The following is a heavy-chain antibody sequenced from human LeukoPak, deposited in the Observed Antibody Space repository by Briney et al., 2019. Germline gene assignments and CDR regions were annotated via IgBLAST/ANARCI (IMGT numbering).Heavy chain of an antibody. V-gene: IGHV4-59*08. D-gene: IGHD4-11*01. J-gene: IGHJ5*02. CDR2: IYYSGST. CDR1: GGSICSYY. Sequence: SETLSLTCTVSGGSICSYYWSWIRQPPGKGLEWIGYIYYSGSTNYNPSLKSRVTISVDTSKNQFSLKLSSVTAADTAVYYCARHGGMTTATNWFDPWGQGTLVTVSS. CDR3: ARHGGMTTATNWFDP.